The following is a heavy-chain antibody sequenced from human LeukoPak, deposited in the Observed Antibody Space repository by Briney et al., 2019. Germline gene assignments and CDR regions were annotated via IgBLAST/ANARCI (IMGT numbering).Heavy chain of an antibody. CDR2: ISPDGRST. CDR3: VRGASGGHYVIDY. D-gene: IGHD1-26*01. J-gene: IGHJ4*02. V-gene: IGHV3-74*01. CDR1: GFTYGNYL. Sequence: GGSLRLSCAASGFTYGNYLMHWVRQAPGKGLVWVSRISPDGRSTNYADFVKGRFTVSRDNAMNTVYLQMNSLRTEDTAVYYCVRGASGGHYVIDYWGQGTLVTVSS.